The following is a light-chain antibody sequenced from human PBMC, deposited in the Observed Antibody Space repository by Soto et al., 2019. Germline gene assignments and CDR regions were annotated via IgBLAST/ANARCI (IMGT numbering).Light chain of an antibody. Sequence: QSALTQPASVSGSPGQSIAISCTGTSSDIGSYHYVSWYQHHPGKAPKLIIYEVSNRPSGVSDRFSSSKSSNTASLTISEAEAEDESDYYCSSYASSSTLVFGGGTKLTVL. V-gene: IGLV2-14*01. J-gene: IGLJ2*01. CDR3: SSYASSSTLV. CDR2: EVS. CDR1: SSDIGSYHY.